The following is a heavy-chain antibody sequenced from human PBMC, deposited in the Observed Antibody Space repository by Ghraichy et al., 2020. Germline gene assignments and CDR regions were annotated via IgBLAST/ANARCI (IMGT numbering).Heavy chain of an antibody. D-gene: IGHD3-22*01. Sequence: GGSLRLSCAASGFTFSSYAMSWVRQAPGKGLEWVSAISGSGGSTYYADSVKGRFTISRDNSKNTLYLQMNSLRAEDTAVYYCAKDSGSGYYPADAFDIWGQGTMVTVSS. J-gene: IGHJ3*02. CDR3: AKDSGSGYYPADAFDI. CDR1: GFTFSSYA. V-gene: IGHV3-23*01. CDR2: ISGSGGST.